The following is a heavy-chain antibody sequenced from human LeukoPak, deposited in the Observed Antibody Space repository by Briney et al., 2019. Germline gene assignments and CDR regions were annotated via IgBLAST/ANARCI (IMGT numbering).Heavy chain of an antibody. J-gene: IGHJ4*02. CDR1: GYTFTSYG. CDR2: ISAYNGNT. V-gene: IGHV1-18*01. CDR3: ARGYYDSSAYYSADY. D-gene: IGHD3-22*01. Sequence: GAPVKVSCKASGYTFTSYGISWVRQAPGQGLEWMGWISAYNGNTNYAQKLQGRVTMTTDTSTSTAYMELTRLRSDDTAVYYCARGYYDSSAYYSADYWGQGTLVTVSS.